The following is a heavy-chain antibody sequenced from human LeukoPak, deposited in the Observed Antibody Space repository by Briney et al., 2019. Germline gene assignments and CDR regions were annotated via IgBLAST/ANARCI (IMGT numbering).Heavy chain of an antibody. CDR2: IYPGYSDT. Sequence: GESLKISCKGSGYIFTNYWIGWVRQMPGKGLEWMGIIYPGYSDTTYSLSFQGQVTISADKSISTAYLQWSSLKASDTAMYYCARRHYYYYGMDVWGQGTTVTVSS. CDR3: ARRHYYYYGMDV. CDR1: GYIFTNYW. J-gene: IGHJ6*02. V-gene: IGHV5-51*01.